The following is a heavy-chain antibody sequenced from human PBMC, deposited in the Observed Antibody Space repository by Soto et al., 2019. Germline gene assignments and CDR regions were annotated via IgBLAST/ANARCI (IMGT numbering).Heavy chain of an antibody. J-gene: IGHJ5*02. CDR2: IYYSGST. V-gene: IGHV4-39*01. CDR1: GGSISSSSYY. CDR3: ARGPNGYCSGGSCFSVNWFDP. Sequence: QLQLQESGPGLVKPSETLSLTCTVSGGSISSSSYYWGWIRQPPGKGLEWIGSIYYSGSTYYNPSLTSRVTISVDTSKNQFSLKLSSVTAADTAVYYCARGPNGYCSGGSCFSVNWFDPWGQGTLVTVSS. D-gene: IGHD2-15*01.